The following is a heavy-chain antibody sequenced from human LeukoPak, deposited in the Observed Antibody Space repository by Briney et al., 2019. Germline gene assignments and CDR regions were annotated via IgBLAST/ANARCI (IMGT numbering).Heavy chain of an antibody. J-gene: IGHJ4*02. CDR2: ISAYNGNT. V-gene: IGHV1-18*01. CDR3: ARKDYGSGSYYYFDY. Sequence: ASVKVSCKASVYTFTSYGISWVRQAPGQGLEWMGWISAYNGNTNYAQKLQGRVTMTTDTSTSTAYMELRSLRSDDTAVYYCARKDYGSGSYYYFDYWGQGTLVTVSS. CDR1: VYTFTSYG. D-gene: IGHD3-10*01.